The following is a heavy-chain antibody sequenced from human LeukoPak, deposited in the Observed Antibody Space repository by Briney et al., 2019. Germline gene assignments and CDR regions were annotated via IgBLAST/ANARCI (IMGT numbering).Heavy chain of an antibody. V-gene: IGHV3-23*01. D-gene: IGHD5-18*01. Sequence: GGSLRLSCAASGFTFSSYAMSWVCQAPGKGLEWVSAISGSGGSTYYADSVKGRFTISRDNAKNSLYLQMNSLRAEDTAVYYCARDGGYSYGYFDYWGQGTLVTVSS. J-gene: IGHJ4*02. CDR3: ARDGGYSYGYFDY. CDR2: ISGSGGST. CDR1: GFTFSSYA.